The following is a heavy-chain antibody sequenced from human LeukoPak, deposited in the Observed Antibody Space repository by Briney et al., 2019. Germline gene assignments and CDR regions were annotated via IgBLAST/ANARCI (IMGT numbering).Heavy chain of an antibody. D-gene: IGHD3-22*01. J-gene: IGHJ3*02. CDR2: IIPIFGTA. CDR3: ASPTPRITMIVRVRDAFDI. CDR1: GGTFSSYA. V-gene: IGHV1-69*05. Sequence: SVKVSCKASGGTFSSYAISWVRQAPGQGLEWMGGIIPIFGTANYAQKFQGRVTITTDDSTSTAYMELSSLRSEDTAVYYCASPTPRITMIVRVRDAFDIWGQGTMVTVSS.